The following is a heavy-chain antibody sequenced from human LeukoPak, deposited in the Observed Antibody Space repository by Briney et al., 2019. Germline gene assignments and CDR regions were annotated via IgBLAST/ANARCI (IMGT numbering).Heavy chain of an antibody. CDR2: ISGSGGST. Sequence: GGSLRLSCAASGFTFSSYGMSWVRQAPGKGLEWVSAISGSGGSTYYADSVKGRFTISRDSSKNTLYLQMNSLRAEDTAVYYCARDFTGSGSYHWFDPWGQGTLVTVSS. CDR3: ARDFTGSGSYHWFDP. CDR1: GFTFSSYG. J-gene: IGHJ5*02. D-gene: IGHD3-10*01. V-gene: IGHV3-23*01.